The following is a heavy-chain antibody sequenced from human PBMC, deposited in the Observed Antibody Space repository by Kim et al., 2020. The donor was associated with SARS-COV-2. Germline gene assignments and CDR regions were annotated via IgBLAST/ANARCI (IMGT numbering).Heavy chain of an antibody. Sequence: SVKVSCKASGGTFSSYAISWVRQATGQGLEWMGRIIPILGIANYAQKFQGRVTITADKSTSTAYMDLSSLRSEDTAVYYCARGEIKIVGVVISLGGYGMAFWGHGPTVTVSS. CDR1: GGTFSSYA. J-gene: IGHJ6*01. V-gene: IGHV1-69*04. D-gene: IGHD3-3*01. CDR2: IIPILGIA. CDR3: ARGEIKIVGVVISLGGYGMAF.